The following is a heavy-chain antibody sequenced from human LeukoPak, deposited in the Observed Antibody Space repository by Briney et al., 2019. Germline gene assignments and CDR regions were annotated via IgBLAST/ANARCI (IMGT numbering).Heavy chain of an antibody. V-gene: IGHV1-18*01. CDR2: INPDNGNT. D-gene: IGHD2-21*01. J-gene: IGHJ3*02. CDR1: GYTFINYG. CDR3: ARGAGGVISDNAFDI. Sequence: ASVKVSCKAFGYTFINYGITWVRQAPGQGLEWLGWINPDNGNTNYAQRLQGRVTMTTDTSTRTAYMALRSLRSDDTAVFYCARGAGGVISDNAFDIWGQGTMVTVSS.